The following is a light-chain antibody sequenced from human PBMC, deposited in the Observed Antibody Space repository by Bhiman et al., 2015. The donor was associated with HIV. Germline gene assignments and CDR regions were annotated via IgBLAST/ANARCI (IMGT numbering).Light chain of an antibody. V-gene: IGLV3-21*04. CDR2: YDT. Sequence: SYELTQSPSVSVAPGKTARITCGGNNIGRKSVHWYQQKPGQAPVLIIYYDTDRPSGVPERFFASNSGNTATLTIRRVEAGDEADYFCQVWDSSSGHGVFGGGTKLTVL. J-gene: IGLJ3*02. CDR1: NIGRKS. CDR3: QVWDSSSGHGV.